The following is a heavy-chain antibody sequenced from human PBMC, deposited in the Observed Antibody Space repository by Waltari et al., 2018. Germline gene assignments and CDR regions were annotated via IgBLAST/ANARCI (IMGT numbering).Heavy chain of an antibody. CDR1: GGSFSDYY. V-gene: IGHV4-34*01. CDR3: ARVQDYVRDY. Sequence: QVQLQQWGAGLLKPSETLSLTCAVYGGSFSDYYWSWIRQPPGKGLEWIGEINHTGSTNDNPSLKSRIIISIDTSKNQFFLKLNSVTAADTAVYYCARVQDYVRDYWGQGTLVTVSS. J-gene: IGHJ4*02. CDR2: INHTGST. D-gene: IGHD3-16*01.